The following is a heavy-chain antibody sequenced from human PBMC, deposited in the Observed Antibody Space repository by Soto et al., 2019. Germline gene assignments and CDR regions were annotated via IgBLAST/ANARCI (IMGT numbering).Heavy chain of an antibody. CDR1: GGSISSYY. Sequence: KSSETLSLTCTVSGGSISSYYWSWIRQPPGKGLEWIGYIYYSGSTNYNPSLKSRVTISVDTSKNQFSLKLSSVTAADTAVYYCARGDYYGSGSPGYCYFDYWGQGTLVTVSS. D-gene: IGHD3-10*01. J-gene: IGHJ4*02. V-gene: IGHV4-59*01. CDR3: ARGDYYGSGSPGYCYFDY. CDR2: IYYSGST.